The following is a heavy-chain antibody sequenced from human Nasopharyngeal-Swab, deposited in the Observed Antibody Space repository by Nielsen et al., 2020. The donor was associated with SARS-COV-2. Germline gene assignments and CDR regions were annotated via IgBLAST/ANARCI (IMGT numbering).Heavy chain of an antibody. CDR1: GFIFRASA. J-gene: IGHJ4*02. CDR2: IGDKDHNYAT. Sequence: GGPLRLPCAASGFIFRASAIHWVRKASGKGLEWVGRIGDKDHNYATTYGASVQGRFTISRDDSQNTAFLQMDSLKTEDTALYYCTTDFYFDYWGQGTLVTVSS. CDR3: TTDFYFDY. V-gene: IGHV3-73*01.